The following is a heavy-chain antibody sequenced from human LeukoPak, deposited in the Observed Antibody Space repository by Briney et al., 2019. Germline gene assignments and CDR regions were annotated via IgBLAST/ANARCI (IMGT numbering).Heavy chain of an antibody. CDR2: IYYSGST. CDR3: ARMGAFYYFDY. CDR1: GGSISSYY. Sequence: SETLSLTCTVSGGSISSYYWSWIRQPPGKGLEWIGYIYYSGSTNYNPSLKSRVTISVDTSKNQFSLKLSSVTAADTAVYYCARMGAFYYFDYWGQGTLVTVSS. V-gene: IGHV4-59*12. D-gene: IGHD5-24*01. J-gene: IGHJ4*02.